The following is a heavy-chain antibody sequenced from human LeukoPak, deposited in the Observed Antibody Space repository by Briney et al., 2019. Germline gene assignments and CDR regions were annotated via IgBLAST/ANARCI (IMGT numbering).Heavy chain of an antibody. Sequence: GGSLRLSCAASGNYWMHWVRQAPGKGLVWVSHINSDGSWTSYADSVKGRFTISKDNAKNTVYLQMNNLRAEYTAVYYCVSFYETYWGRGTLVTVSS. D-gene: IGHD2/OR15-2a*01. CDR2: INSDGSWT. CDR3: VSFYETY. CDR1: GNYW. J-gene: IGHJ4*02. V-gene: IGHV3-74*01.